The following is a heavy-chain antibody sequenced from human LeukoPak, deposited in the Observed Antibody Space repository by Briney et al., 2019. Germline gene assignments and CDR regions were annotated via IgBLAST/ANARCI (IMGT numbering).Heavy chain of an antibody. CDR3: AREGTRSGWGDTFDY. Sequence: SETLSLTCTVSGGSISNYYWSWIRQSPGKGLEWIGYVYYSGSTTYNPSLKSRVAISVHTSKNQFSLRLNSVTAADTAVYYCAREGTRSGWGDTFDYWGRGTLVTVSS. CDR2: VYYSGST. CDR1: GGSISNYY. V-gene: IGHV4-59*01. J-gene: IGHJ4*02. D-gene: IGHD6-19*01.